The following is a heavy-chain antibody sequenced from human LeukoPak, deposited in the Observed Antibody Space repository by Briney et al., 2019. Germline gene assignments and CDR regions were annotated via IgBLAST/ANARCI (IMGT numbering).Heavy chain of an antibody. V-gene: IGHV1-2*02. Sequence: ASVKVSCKASGYTFTGYYMHWVRQAPGQGLEWMGWINPNSGGTNYAQKFQGRVTMTRDTSISTAYMELSRLRSDDTAVYYCASTTLGYYYDSSGYLEDYWGQGTLVTVSS. D-gene: IGHD3-22*01. CDR2: INPNSGGT. CDR3: ASTTLGYYYDSSGYLEDY. J-gene: IGHJ4*02. CDR1: GYTFTGYY.